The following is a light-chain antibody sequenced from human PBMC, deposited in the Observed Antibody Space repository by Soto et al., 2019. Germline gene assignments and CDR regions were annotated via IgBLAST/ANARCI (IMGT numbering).Light chain of an antibody. Sequence: QSVLTQPPSVSEAPGQRVTISCSRITSNMDNDYFSWYQQLPGTDPKHLIYDNDKRPTGIPARFSGSNSGKSATLAITGLQTGEEEDYYRGTGDTSVSAWFFGGGTK. CDR1: TSNMDNDY. CDR3: GTGDTSVSAWF. J-gene: IGLJ2*01. CDR2: DND. V-gene: IGLV1-51*01.